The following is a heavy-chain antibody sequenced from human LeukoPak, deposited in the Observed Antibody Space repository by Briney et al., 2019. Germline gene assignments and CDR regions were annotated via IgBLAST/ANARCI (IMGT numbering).Heavy chain of an antibody. CDR3: ARVCGDFCSGYYVNWFDP. J-gene: IGHJ5*02. CDR2: IIPIFGTA. CDR1: GGTFTSYA. Sequence: ASVKVSCKASGGTFTSYAISWVRQAPGEGLEWMGGIIPIFGTANYAQKFQGRVTMTTDESTSTAHTELSSLRSEDTAVYYCARVCGDFCSGYYVNWFDPWGQGTLVTVSS. V-gene: IGHV1-69*05. D-gene: IGHD3-3*01.